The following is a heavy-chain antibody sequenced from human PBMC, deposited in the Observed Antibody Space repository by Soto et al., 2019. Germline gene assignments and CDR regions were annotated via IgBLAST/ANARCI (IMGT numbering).Heavy chain of an antibody. Sequence: EVQLLESGGGLVQPGGSLRLSCAASGFPFSSRAMSWVRQAPGKGLEWVSAISGSGTITYYADSVKGRFTISRDTSKNTLYLQMNSLRADDTCVYYCAEWVRYCSGADCRAWGQGTLVTVSS. D-gene: IGHD2-15*01. CDR2: ISGSGTIT. J-gene: IGHJ5*02. CDR3: AEWVRYCSGADCRA. V-gene: IGHV3-23*01. CDR1: GFPFSSRA.